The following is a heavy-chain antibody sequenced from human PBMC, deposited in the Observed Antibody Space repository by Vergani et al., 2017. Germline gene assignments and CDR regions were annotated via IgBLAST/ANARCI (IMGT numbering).Heavy chain of an antibody. D-gene: IGHD1-1*01. Sequence: QVQLVQSAAEVKKPGASVQVSCKASGYTFTSYGISWVRPAPGQGLEWMGWISAYNGNTNYAQKLQGRVTMTTDTSTSTAYRELRSLRSDDTAVYYCAGDPRWNDGPDYWGQGTLVTVSS. CDR3: AGDPRWNDGPDY. V-gene: IGHV1-18*01. CDR2: ISAYNGNT. CDR1: GYTFTSYG. J-gene: IGHJ4*02.